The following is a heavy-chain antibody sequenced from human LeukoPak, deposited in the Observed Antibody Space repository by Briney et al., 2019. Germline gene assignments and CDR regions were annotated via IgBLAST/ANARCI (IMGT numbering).Heavy chain of an antibody. Sequence: SETLSLTCTVSGGSISSYYWSWIRQPPGKGLEWIGNLYYSGTTYYNPSFKSRVTISVDTSKNQFSLKLSSVTAADTAVYYCASDRSSWNPGAPYRGQGTLVTVPS. CDR2: LYYSGTT. V-gene: IGHV4-59*04. D-gene: IGHD6-13*01. J-gene: IGHJ4*02. CDR1: GGSISSYY. CDR3: ASDRSSWNPGAPY.